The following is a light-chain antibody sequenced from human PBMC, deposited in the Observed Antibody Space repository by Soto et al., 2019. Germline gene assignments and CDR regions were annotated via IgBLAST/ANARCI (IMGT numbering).Light chain of an antibody. CDR2: EAS. Sequence: DIQMSQSPSSLSASVGDRVTITCQASQAISNSLNWYQHKPGKPPKLLIYEASNLETGVPSRFSGSKSGTAFTFTITSLRPEDIATYYCQQYDNLPFSFGGGTKVEIK. CDR3: QQYDNLPFS. V-gene: IGKV1-33*01. J-gene: IGKJ4*01. CDR1: QAISNS.